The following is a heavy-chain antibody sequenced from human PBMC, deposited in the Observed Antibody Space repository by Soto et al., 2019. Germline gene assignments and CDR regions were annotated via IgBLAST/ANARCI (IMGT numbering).Heavy chain of an antibody. CDR2: ISGSGGSK. V-gene: IGHV3-23*01. CDR3: ARSRSGNYYYYGMDV. J-gene: IGHJ6*02. D-gene: IGHD3-10*01. CDR1: GFTFSSYA. Sequence: PGGSLRLSCAASGFTFSSYAMSWVRQAPGKGLEWVSAISGSGGSKYYADSVKGRFTISRDNSKNTLYLQMNSLRAEDTAVYYCARSRSGNYYYYGMDVWGQGTTVTVSS.